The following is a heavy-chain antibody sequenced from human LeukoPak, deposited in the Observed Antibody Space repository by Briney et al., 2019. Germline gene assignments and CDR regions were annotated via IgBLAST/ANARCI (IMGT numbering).Heavy chain of an antibody. V-gene: IGHV4-39*01. CDR3: ARHDVVIAVKRGYYFDY. CDR1: GGSIGGSSFY. Sequence: SETLSLTCTVSGGSIGGSSFYWGWIRQPPRKGLEWIGSVFFRGSTSYNPSVMSRVTISVDTSKNQFSLRLTSVTAADTAVYYCARHDVVIAVKRGYYFDYWGQGALVTVSS. CDR2: VFFRGST. D-gene: IGHD2-15*01. J-gene: IGHJ4*02.